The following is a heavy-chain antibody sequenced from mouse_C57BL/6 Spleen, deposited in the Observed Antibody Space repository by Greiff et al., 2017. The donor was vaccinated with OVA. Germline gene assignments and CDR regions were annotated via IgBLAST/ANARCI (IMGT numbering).Heavy chain of an antibody. CDR1: GYTFTDYE. V-gene: IGHV1-15*01. D-gene: IGHD1-1*01. J-gene: IGHJ3*01. CDR2: IDPETGGT. CDR3: TSRGYYGSSSFAY. Sequence: VQLQQSGAELVSPGASVTLSCKASGYTFTDYEMHWVKQTPVHGLEWIGAIDPETGGTAYNQKFKGKAILTADKSSSTAYMELRSLTSEDSAVYYCTSRGYYGSSSFAYWGQGTLVTVSA.